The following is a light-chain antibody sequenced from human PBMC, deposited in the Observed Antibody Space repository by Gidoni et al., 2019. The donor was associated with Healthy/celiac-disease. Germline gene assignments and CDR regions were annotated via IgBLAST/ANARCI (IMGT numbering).Light chain of an antibody. Sequence: SPGQSIPISCTGTSSDVGGYNYVSWYQQHPGKAPKLMIYEVSNRPSGVSNRFSGSKSGNTASLTISGLQAEDEADYYCSSYTSSSSWVFGGGTKLTVL. CDR3: SSYTSSSSWV. CDR1: SSDVGGYNY. V-gene: IGLV2-14*01. CDR2: EVS. J-gene: IGLJ3*02.